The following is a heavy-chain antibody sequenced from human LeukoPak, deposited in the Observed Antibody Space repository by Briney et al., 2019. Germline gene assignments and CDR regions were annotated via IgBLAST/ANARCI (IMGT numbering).Heavy chain of an antibody. CDR2: ISASGAIT. CDR3: AKDRFAVTTFTFEY. CDR1: GFTFSSYW. V-gene: IGHV3-23*01. D-gene: IGHD4-17*01. J-gene: IGHJ4*02. Sequence: GGSLRLSCAASGFTFSSYWMSWVRQAPGKGLEWVSTISASGAITYYTDSVKGRSTISRDNSKNTLHVQMNSLRVEDTAVYYCAKDRFAVTTFTFEYWGQGALVTVSS.